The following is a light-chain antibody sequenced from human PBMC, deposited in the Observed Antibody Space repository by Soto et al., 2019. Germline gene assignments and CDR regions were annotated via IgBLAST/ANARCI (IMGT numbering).Light chain of an antibody. J-gene: IGLJ2*01. CDR3: CSYATTTL. Sequence: QSVLTQPASVSGSPGQSITISCTGTSSDIGSYDLVSWYQQHPGNAPRLIIYEVNKRPSGVSNRFSSSKSGNTASLTVSGLQAEDGAEYYCCSYATTTLFGGGTKLTVL. CDR2: EVN. V-gene: IGLV2-23*02. CDR1: SSDIGSYDL.